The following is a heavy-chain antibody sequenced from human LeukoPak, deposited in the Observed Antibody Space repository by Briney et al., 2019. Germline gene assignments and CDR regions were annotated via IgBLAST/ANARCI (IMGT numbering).Heavy chain of an antibody. D-gene: IGHD3-16*02. CDR1: GYTFTGYH. V-gene: IGHV1-2*02. CDR3: ARDLAGDLYTFFDY. Sequence: ASVKVSCKTTGYTFTGYHLHWVRQAPGQGLEWMAWIQSDSGDTNYAQKFQGRVTVTRDKFTRTSYIEVDRLSSDDTAVYYCARDLAGDLYTFFDYWGQGTLVTVSS. CDR2: IQSDSGDT. J-gene: IGHJ4*02.